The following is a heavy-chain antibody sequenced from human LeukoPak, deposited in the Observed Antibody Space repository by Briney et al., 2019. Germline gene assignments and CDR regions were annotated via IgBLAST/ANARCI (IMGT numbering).Heavy chain of an antibody. D-gene: IGHD2-15*01. J-gene: IGHJ4*02. CDR2: ISSSSSYI. V-gene: IGHV3-21*01. CDR1: GFTFSSYS. CDR3: ARQFCSGKSCYYKPFDY. Sequence: GGSLRLSCAASGFTFSSYSMNWVRQAPGKGLEWVSSISSSSSYIYYADSVKGRFTISRDNAENSLYLQMNSLRTEDTAVYYCARQFCSGKSCYYKPFDYWGQGTLVTVSS.